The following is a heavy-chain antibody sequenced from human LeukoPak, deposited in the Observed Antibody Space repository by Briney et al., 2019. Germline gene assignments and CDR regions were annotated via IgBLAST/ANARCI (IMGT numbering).Heavy chain of an antibody. Sequence: GGSLRLSCAASGFTFSSYAMSWVRQAPGKGLEWVSTISGNGRGTYYGDSVTGRFSISRDNSKNTLYLQTSSLRAEDTARYYCAKDGVGGFFDYWGQGILVVVSS. CDR3: AKDGVGGFFDY. D-gene: IGHD1-26*01. CDR1: GFTFSSYA. V-gene: IGHV3-23*01. J-gene: IGHJ4*02. CDR2: ISGNGRGT.